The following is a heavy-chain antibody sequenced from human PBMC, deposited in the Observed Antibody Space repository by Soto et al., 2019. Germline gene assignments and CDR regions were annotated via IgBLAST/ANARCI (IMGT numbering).Heavy chain of an antibody. Sequence: SETLSLTCTVSGGSIISGSYYWSWIRQPPGKGLEWIGYIYYTGSTYYNPSLKSRVSISLDTSKKQVSLKLTSVTAADTAVYFCGRFRAGYFDPWGQGILVTVPQ. J-gene: IGHJ5*02. V-gene: IGHV4-30-4*01. CDR1: GGSIISGSYY. CDR3: GRFRAGYFDP. D-gene: IGHD3-22*01. CDR2: IYYTGST.